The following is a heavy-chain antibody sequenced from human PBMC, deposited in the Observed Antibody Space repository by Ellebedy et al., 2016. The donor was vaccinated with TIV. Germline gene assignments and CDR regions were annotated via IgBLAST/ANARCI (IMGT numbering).Heavy chain of an antibody. CDR1: GGSISSYY. J-gene: IGHJ6*02. V-gene: IGHV4-59*08. CDR3: ARSPSYSSGWYPDLEEYYYYGMDV. D-gene: IGHD6-19*01. Sequence: MPSETLSLTCTVSGGSISSYYWNWIRQPPGKGLEWIAYIFYSGSTNYNPSLKSRVTISLDTSKNQFSLTLSSVTAADPAVYYCARSPSYSSGWYPDLEEYYYYGMDVWGQGTTVTVSS. CDR2: IFYSGST.